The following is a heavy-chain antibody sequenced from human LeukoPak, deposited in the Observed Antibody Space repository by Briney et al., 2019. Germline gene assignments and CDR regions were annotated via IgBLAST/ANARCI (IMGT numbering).Heavy chain of an antibody. CDR1: GYSFNSFA. CDR2: INAGSGDA. Sequence: GASVKVSCKASGYSFNSFAIYWVRQAPGQRLEWVGWINAGSGDAKNSGKFQGRVTITRDTSARIVYMELSRLRSEDTAVYYCAKDRSIAAAGHYFDYWGQGTLVTVSS. D-gene: IGHD6-13*01. CDR3: AKDRSIAAAGHYFDY. V-gene: IGHV1-3*01. J-gene: IGHJ4*02.